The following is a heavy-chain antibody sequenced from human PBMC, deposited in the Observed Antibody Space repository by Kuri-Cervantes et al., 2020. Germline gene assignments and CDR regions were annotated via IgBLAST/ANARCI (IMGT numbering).Heavy chain of an antibody. CDR2: INPNSGGT. Sequence: ASVKVSCKASGYTFTGYYMHWVRQAPGQGLEWMGWINPNSGGTNYAQKFQGRVTMTRDTSISTAYMELSRLRSDDTAVYYCARIKGYCSSTSCAYNPRGDYWGQGTLVTVSS. CDR1: GYTFTGYY. D-gene: IGHD2-2*01. CDR3: ARIKGYCSSTSCAYNPRGDY. V-gene: IGHV1-2*02. J-gene: IGHJ4*02.